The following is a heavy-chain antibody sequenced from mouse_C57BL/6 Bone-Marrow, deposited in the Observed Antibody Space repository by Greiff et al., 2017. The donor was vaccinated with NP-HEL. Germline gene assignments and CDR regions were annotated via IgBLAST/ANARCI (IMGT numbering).Heavy chain of an antibody. Sequence: EVKLVESGGGLVQSGRSLRLSCATSGFTFSDFYMDWVRQAPGKGLEWIAASRNKANDYTSENSASVKGRFIVSRDTSQSILYLQMNALRAEDTAIYYCARDPYYYGGMDYWGQGTSVTVSS. D-gene: IGHD1-1*01. J-gene: IGHJ4*01. CDR2: SRNKANDYTS. V-gene: IGHV7-1*01. CDR3: ARDPYYYGGMDY. CDR1: GFTFSDFY.